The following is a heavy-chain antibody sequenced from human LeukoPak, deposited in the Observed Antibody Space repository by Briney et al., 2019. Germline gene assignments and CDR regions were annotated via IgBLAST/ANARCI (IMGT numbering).Heavy chain of an antibody. CDR2: ISGSGGST. CDR1: GFTFSSYA. J-gene: IGHJ4*02. V-gene: IGHV3-23*01. D-gene: IGHD3-3*01. Sequence: GGSLRLSCAASGFTFSSYAMSWVRQAPGKGLEWVSAISGSGGSTYYADSVKGRFTISRDNSKNTLYLQMNSLRAEDTAVYYCAKNPSYDFWSGYYTAGGSESYFDYWGQGTLVTVSS. CDR3: AKNPSYDFWSGYYTAGGSESYFDY.